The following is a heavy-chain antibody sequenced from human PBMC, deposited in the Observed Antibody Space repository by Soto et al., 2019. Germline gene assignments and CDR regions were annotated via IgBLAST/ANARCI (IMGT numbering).Heavy chain of an antibody. CDR3: ASSYGDYDYYYGMDV. CDR1: GFTFSSYS. J-gene: IGHJ6*02. D-gene: IGHD4-17*01. Sequence: PGGSLRLSCAASGFTFSSYSMNWVRQAPGKGLEWVSYISSSSSTIYYADSVKGRFTISRDNAKNSLYLQMNSLRDEDTAVYYCASSYGDYDYYYGMDVWGQGTTVTVSS. CDR2: ISSSSSTI. V-gene: IGHV3-48*02.